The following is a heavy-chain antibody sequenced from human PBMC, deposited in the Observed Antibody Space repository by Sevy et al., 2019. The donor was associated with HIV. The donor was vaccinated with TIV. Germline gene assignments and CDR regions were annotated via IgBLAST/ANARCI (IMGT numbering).Heavy chain of an antibody. V-gene: IGHV3-49*04. CDR3: TRVQYNWNAPFDY. CDR1: GFTFGDYA. CDR2: IRSKAYGGTT. J-gene: IGHJ4*02. D-gene: IGHD1-20*01. Sequence: GGSLRLSCTASGFTFGDYAVSWVRQAPGNGLQWVGFIRSKAYGGTTEYAASVRGRFTISRDDSKNFAYLQMNSLKTEDTAVYYCTRVQYNWNAPFDYWGQGTLVTVSS.